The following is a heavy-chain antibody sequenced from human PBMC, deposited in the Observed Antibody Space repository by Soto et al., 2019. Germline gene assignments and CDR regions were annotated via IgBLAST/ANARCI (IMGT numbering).Heavy chain of an antibody. CDR2: IKQDGSEK. Sequence: GWPLRLSFAASGFTFTTYWIIWVRQAPGKGLEWVANIKQDGSEKYYVDSVKGRFTISRDNAKNSLYLQMNSLRAEDTAVYYCARDRRGQYSYGPTGDYWGQGTLVIVS. V-gene: IGHV3-7*05. CDR3: ARDRRGQYSYGPTGDY. CDR1: GFTFTTYW. D-gene: IGHD5-18*01. J-gene: IGHJ4*02.